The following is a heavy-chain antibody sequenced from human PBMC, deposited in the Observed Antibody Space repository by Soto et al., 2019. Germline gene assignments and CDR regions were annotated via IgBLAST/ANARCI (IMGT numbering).Heavy chain of an antibody. Sequence: SETLSLTCTVSGGSISSGDYYWSWIRQPPGKGLEWIGYIYYSGSTYYNPSLKSRVTISVDTSKNQFSLKLSSVTAADTAVHYCARDQGEITFGGASGWFDAWGQGTLVTVSS. CDR2: IYYSGST. CDR1: GGSISSGDYY. V-gene: IGHV4-30-4*01. D-gene: IGHD3-16*01. J-gene: IGHJ5*02. CDR3: ARDQGEITFGGASGWFDA.